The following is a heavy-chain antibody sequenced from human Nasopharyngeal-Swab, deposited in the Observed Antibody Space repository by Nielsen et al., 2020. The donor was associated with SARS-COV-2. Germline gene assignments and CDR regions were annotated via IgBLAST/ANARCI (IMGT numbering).Heavy chain of an antibody. CDR1: GGSFSGYY. Sequence: SETLSLTCAVYGGSFSGYYWSWIRQPPGKGLEWIGEINHSGSTNYNPSLKSRVTISVDTSKNQFSLKLSSVTAADTAVYYCERLLGYCSSTSCDYWGQGTLVTVSS. D-gene: IGHD2-2*01. CDR2: INHSGST. V-gene: IGHV4-34*01. CDR3: ERLLGYCSSTSCDY. J-gene: IGHJ4*02.